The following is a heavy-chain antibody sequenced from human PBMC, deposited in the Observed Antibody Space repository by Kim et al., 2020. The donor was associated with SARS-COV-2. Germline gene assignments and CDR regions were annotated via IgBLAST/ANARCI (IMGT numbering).Heavy chain of an antibody. V-gene: IGHV3-48*02. D-gene: IGHD1-26*01. CDR2: ISSSSSTI. J-gene: IGHJ4*02. CDR3: ARDGWEPDY. CDR1: GFTFSSYS. Sequence: GGSLRLSCAASGFTFSSYSMNWVRQAPGKGLEWVSYISSSSSTIYYADSVKGRFTISRDNAKNSLYLRMNSLRDEDTAVYYCARDGWEPDYWGQGTLVTVSS.